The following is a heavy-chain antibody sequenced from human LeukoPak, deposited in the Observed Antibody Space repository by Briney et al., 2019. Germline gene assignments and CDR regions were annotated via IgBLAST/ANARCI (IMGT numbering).Heavy chain of an antibody. D-gene: IGHD3-10*01. V-gene: IGHV4-34*01. CDR1: GGSFSGYY. CDR2: INHSGST. J-gene: IGHJ4*02. Sequence: SETLSLTCAVYGGSFSGYYRSWIRQPPGKGLEWIGEINHSGSTNYNPSLKSRVTISVDTSKNQFSLKLSSVTAADTAVYYCARGLTMVRGVIDYWGQGTLVTVSS. CDR3: ARGLTMVRGVIDY.